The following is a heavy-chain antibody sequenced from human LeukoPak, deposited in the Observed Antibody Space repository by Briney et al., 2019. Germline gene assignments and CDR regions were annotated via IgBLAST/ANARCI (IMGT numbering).Heavy chain of an antibody. CDR1: GFTFSSYW. Sequence: GGSLRLSCAASGFTFSSYWMSWVRQAPGKGLEWVANIKQDGSEKYYVDSVKGRFTISRDNAKNSLYLQMNSLRAEDTAVYYCASPQSRSFGELLHWGQGTLVTVSS. CDR2: IKQDGSEK. D-gene: IGHD3-10*01. J-gene: IGHJ4*02. V-gene: IGHV3-7*01. CDR3: ASPQSRSFGELLH.